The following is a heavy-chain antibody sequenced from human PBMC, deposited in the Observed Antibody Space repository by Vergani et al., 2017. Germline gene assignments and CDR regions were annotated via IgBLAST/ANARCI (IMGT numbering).Heavy chain of an antibody. CDR1: GGSISSYY. D-gene: IGHD3-3*01. J-gene: IGHJ6*03. CDR2: IYTSGST. Sequence: QVQLQESGPGLVKPSETLSLTCTVSGGSISSYYWSWIRQPAGKGLEWIGRIYTSGSTNYNPSLKSRVTMSVDTSKNQFSLKLSSVTAADTAVYYCARGTIDDFHRWYCYDMDVWGKGTTVTVSS. V-gene: IGHV4-4*07. CDR3: ARGTIDDFHRWYCYDMDV.